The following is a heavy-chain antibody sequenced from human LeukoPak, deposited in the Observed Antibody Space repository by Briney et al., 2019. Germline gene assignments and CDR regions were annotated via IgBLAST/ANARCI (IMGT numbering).Heavy chain of an antibody. D-gene: IGHD2/OR15-2a*01. CDR3: AKVLNTYHYYGMDV. V-gene: IGHV3-23*01. CDR2: ISGSGGST. CDR1: GFTFTGYA. J-gene: IGHJ6*02. Sequence: GGSLRLSCAASGFTFTGYAMTWVRQAPGKGLEWVSGISGSGGSTDYADSVRGRFTISRDNSKNTLFLQMNSLRAEDTAVYYCAKVLNTYHYYGMDVWGQGTTVTVSS.